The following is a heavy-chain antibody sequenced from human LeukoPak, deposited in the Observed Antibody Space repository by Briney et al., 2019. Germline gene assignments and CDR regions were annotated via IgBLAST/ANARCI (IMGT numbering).Heavy chain of an antibody. J-gene: IGHJ4*02. D-gene: IGHD3-16*01. Sequence: GASVKVSCKASGYTFTGYYMHWVRQAPGQGLEWMGWINPNSGGTNYAQKFQGRVTMTRDTSVSTAYMELSRLRSDDTAVYYCARGGHYDYVWRSLDYWGQGTLVTVSS. CDR1: GYTFTGYY. CDR3: ARGGHYDYVWRSLDY. CDR2: INPNSGGT. V-gene: IGHV1-2*02.